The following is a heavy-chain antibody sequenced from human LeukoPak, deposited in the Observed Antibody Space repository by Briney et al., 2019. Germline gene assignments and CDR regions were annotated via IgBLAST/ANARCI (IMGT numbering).Heavy chain of an antibody. CDR2: ISAYNGNT. Sequence: GASVKVSRKASGYTFTSYGISWVRQAPGQGLEWMGWISAYNGNTNYAQKLQGRVTMTTDTSTSTAYMELRSLRSDDTAVYYCARDLSRGVAAAGTSRRLDYWGQGTLVTVSS. CDR1: GYTFTSYG. V-gene: IGHV1-18*04. J-gene: IGHJ4*02. CDR3: ARDLSRGVAAAGTSRRLDY. D-gene: IGHD6-13*01.